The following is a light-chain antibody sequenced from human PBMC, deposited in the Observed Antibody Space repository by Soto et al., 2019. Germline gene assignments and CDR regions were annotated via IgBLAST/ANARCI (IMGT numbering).Light chain of an antibody. V-gene: IGKV3-15*01. J-gene: IGKJ1*01. CDR3: QHHASDLTWT. CDR1: QGIGDT. Sequence: EIVMTQSPATLSVSPGAGATLSCRASQGIGDTLAWYQQKPGQTPRLLIYDTSIRATGVPARFSGSRSGAEFTLTISSLQSEDFAVYYCQHHASDLTWTFGPGTKVDIK. CDR2: DTS.